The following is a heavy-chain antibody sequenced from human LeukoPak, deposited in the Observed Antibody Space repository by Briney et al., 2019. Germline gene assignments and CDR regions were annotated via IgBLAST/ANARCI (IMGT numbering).Heavy chain of an antibody. CDR3: ASLDDSKHLYYDFWSGYSPDAFDI. Sequence: GASVKVSCKASGYTFTGYYMHWVRQAPGQGLEWMGWINPNSGGTNYAQKFQGRVTMTRDTSISTAYMELSRLRSDDTAVYYCASLDDSKHLYYDFWSGYSPDAFDIWGQGTMVTVSS. J-gene: IGHJ3*02. CDR1: GYTFTGYY. CDR2: INPNSGGT. V-gene: IGHV1-2*02. D-gene: IGHD3-3*01.